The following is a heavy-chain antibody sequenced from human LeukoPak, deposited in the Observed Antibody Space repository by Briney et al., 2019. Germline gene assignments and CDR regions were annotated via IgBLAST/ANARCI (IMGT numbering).Heavy chain of an antibody. CDR1: GSSIRSSSYH. D-gene: IGHD2-2*01. V-gene: IGHV4-39*01. CDR2: IHYSGTT. Sequence: SETLSLTCTVSGSSIRSSSYHWGWVRQPPGKGLEWIGHIHYSGTTSYNPSLKSRVTLSVDTSKNQFSLKLTSVTAADTAVFYCTRLTGRDTSDWPYFHYWGQGALVTDSS. CDR3: TRLTGRDTSDWPYFHY. J-gene: IGHJ4*01.